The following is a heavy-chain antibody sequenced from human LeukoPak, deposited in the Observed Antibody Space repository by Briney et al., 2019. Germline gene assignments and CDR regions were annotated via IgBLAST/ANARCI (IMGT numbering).Heavy chain of an antibody. V-gene: IGHV3-7*01. CDR2: IKQDGSTK. CDR3: TRDTDGSLDY. D-gene: IGHD1-26*01. J-gene: IGHJ4*02. CDR1: GFTFSNSW. Sequence: GGCLRLSCAASGFTFSNSWMAWVRQAPGKGLEWVANIKQDGSTKHYADSLKGRFTISRDNPKNSLYLQMNNLRADDTALYYCTRDTDGSLDYWGQGILVTVAS.